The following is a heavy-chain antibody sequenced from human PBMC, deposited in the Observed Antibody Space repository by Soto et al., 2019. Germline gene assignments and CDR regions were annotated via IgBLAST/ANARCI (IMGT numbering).Heavy chain of an antibody. V-gene: IGHV6-1*01. D-gene: IGHD3-22*01. CDR1: GDSVSNNSAA. J-gene: IGHJ4*02. CDR3: ARGKLLDYYDSSGYYYFDY. Sequence: SQTLSLTCAISGDSVSNNSAAWNWIRQSPSRGLEWLGRTYYRSKWYNDYAVSVKSRITINPDTSKNQFSLQLNSMTPEDTAVYYCARGKLLDYYDSSGYYYFDYWGQGTLVTVSS. CDR2: TYYRSKWYN.